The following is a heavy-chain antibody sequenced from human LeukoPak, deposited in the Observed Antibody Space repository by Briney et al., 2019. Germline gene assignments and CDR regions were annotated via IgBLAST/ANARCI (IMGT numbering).Heavy chain of an antibody. CDR1: GGSISSYY. D-gene: IGHD3-22*01. J-gene: IGHJ4*02. Sequence: PSETLSLTCTVSGGSISSYYWSWIRQPAGKGLEWIGRIYTSGSTNYNPSLKSRVTMSVDTSKNQFSLKLSSVTAADTAVYYCARGPTPGVVVITGFDYWGQGTLVTVSS. CDR2: IYTSGST. CDR3: ARGPTPGVVVITGFDY. V-gene: IGHV4-4*07.